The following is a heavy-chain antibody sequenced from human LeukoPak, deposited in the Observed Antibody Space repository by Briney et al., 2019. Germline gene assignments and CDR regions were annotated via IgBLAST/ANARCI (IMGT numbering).Heavy chain of an antibody. Sequence: ASVKVSCKASGYTFTSFVITWVRQAPGQGLEWMGWISAYNGNTNYAQKLQGRVTMTTDTSTSTAYMELRSLRSDDTAVYYCARRVHYYDSSGFAPWGQGTLVTVSS. CDR3: ARRVHYYDSSGFAP. CDR2: ISAYNGNT. J-gene: IGHJ5*02. V-gene: IGHV1-18*01. D-gene: IGHD3-22*01. CDR1: GYTFTSFV.